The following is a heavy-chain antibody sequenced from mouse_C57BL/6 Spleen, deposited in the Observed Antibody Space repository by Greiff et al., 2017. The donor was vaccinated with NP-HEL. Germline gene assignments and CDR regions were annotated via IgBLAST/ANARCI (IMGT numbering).Heavy chain of an antibody. CDR3: TGGGITTVVANWYFDV. CDR2: IRLKSDNYAT. J-gene: IGHJ1*03. V-gene: IGHV6-3*01. Sequence: EVQVVESGGGLVQPGGSMKLSCVASGFTFSNYWMNWVRQSPEKGLEWVAQIRLKSDNYATHYAESVKGRFTISRDDSKSSVYLQMNNLRAEDTGIYYCTGGGITTVVANWYFDVWGTGTTVTVSS. CDR1: GFTFSNYW. D-gene: IGHD1-1*01.